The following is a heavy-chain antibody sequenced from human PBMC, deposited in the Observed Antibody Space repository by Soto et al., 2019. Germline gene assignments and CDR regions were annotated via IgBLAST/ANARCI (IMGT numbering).Heavy chain of an antibody. V-gene: IGHV3-53*02. D-gene: IGHD5-18*01. CDR3: ARGYGSSYGFGY. J-gene: IGHJ4*02. CDR1: GCSVSTNY. Sequence: EVQLVETGGGLVQPGGSLRLSCAASGCSVSTNYLTWVRQAPGKGLDWVSLIYSGGSTYYADSVKGRFTISRDNSKNTVFLQMNSLRAEDTAVYYCARGYGSSYGFGYWGQGTLVTVSS. CDR2: IYSGGST.